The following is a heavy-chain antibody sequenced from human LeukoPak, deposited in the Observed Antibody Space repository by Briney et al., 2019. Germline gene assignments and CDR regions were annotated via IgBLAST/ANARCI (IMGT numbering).Heavy chain of an antibody. CDR2: FHRGRI. CDR3: ARAPSSYESGNGYPNLGWLDP. Sequence: SETLTLTCKVSGYPIGLDYYWVWIRQAPGRGLQWIGGFHRGRIQYNSALKSRVTISIDSSKNQFSLRMWPVTAADTAFYFCARAPSSYESGNGYPNLGWLDPWGQGALVTVSS. V-gene: IGHV4-38-2*02. J-gene: IGHJ5*02. CDR1: GYPIGLDYY. D-gene: IGHD5-24*01.